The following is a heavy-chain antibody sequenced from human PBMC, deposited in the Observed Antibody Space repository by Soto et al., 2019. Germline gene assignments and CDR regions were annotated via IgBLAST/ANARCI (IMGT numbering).Heavy chain of an antibody. Sequence: QVQLVESGGGVAKPGRSRRLSCAGSGLTLGAYGMNWFRQAPGKGLEWVAVIWFDGSNKFYADSVKGRFTISRDNSKNTVSLQMNSLRDEDSAAYYCATTGPYWGQGTLVTVSS. V-gene: IGHV3-33*01. CDR2: IWFDGSNK. CDR1: GLTLGAYG. CDR3: ATTGPY. J-gene: IGHJ4*02.